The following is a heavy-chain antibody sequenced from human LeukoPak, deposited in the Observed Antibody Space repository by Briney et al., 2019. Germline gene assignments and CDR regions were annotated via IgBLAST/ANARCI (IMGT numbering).Heavy chain of an antibody. Sequence: VASVKVSCKASGDSFRNSAISWVRQAPGQGLEWMGWINPYNGNTNYAQKVQGRVTMTTDTSTSTGYMELRSLRSDDTAVYYCARAYSSGRYGELDYWGQGTLVTVSS. V-gene: IGHV1-18*01. D-gene: IGHD6-19*01. CDR2: INPYNGNT. J-gene: IGHJ4*02. CDR1: GDSFRNSA. CDR3: ARAYSSGRYGELDY.